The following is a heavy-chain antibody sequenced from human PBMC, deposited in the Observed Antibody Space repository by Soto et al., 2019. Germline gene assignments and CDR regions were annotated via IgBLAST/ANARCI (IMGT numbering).Heavy chain of an antibody. D-gene: IGHD5-18*01. V-gene: IGHV3-30-3*01. CDR3: ARGPQLWYFDY. J-gene: IGHJ4*02. CDR2: ISYDGSNK. CDR1: GFTFSSYA. Sequence: QVQLVESGGGVVQPGRSLRLSCAASGFTFSSYAMHWVRQAPGKGLEWVAVISYDGSNKYYADSVKGRFTISRDNSKNTLNLQMNSLRAEDTAVYYCARGPQLWYFDYWGQGTLVTVSS.